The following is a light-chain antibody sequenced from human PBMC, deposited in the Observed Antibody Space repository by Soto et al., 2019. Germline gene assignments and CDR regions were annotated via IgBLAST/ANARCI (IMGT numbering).Light chain of an antibody. CDR2: EVS. CDR3: SSYAGSDNVYV. CDR1: SSDVGGYNS. Sequence: QSALTQPPSASGSPGQSVTISCTGTSSDVGGYNSVSWYQHYQGRAPKLVIYEVSKRPSGLPDRFSGSKSGNTASLTVYGLQAEDEADYYGSSYAGSDNVYVFGTGTKLTVL. J-gene: IGLJ1*01. V-gene: IGLV2-8*01.